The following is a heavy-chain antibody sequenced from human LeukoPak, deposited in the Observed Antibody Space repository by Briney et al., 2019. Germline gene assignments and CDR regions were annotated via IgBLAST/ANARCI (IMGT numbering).Heavy chain of an antibody. J-gene: IGHJ4*01. Sequence: GGSLRLSCAVSGFIVSNNYMSWVRQAPGKGLEWVSVIYSGGSTYYADSVKGRFTMSRDNSKNTLSLQMNSLRAEDTAVYYCASLMTAVTIPDYWGQGTLVTVSS. V-gene: IGHV3-53*01. CDR1: GFIVSNNY. CDR2: IYSGGST. CDR3: ASLMTAVTIPDY. D-gene: IGHD4-17*01.